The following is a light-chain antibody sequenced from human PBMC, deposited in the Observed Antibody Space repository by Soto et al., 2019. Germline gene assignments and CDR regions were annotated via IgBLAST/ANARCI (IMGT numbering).Light chain of an antibody. Sequence: EIVLTQSPATLSLSPGERATLSCRASQSVKPFLVWYQQRPGQAPRLLIHDASHRAAGIPARFSGSGSGTDFTLTISRLEPEDFAVYYCQQYGVSPGTFGQGTKVDI. CDR3: QQYGVSPGT. CDR2: DAS. CDR1: QSVKPF. V-gene: IGKV3-11*01. J-gene: IGKJ1*01.